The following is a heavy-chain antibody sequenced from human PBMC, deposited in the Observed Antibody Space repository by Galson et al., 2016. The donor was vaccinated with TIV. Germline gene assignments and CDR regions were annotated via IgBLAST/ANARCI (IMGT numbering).Heavy chain of an antibody. V-gene: IGHV3-23*01. CDR3: AKSLFHPIDFGGLTVIFDH. J-gene: IGHJ4*02. D-gene: IGHD3-16*01. CDR1: GFDFNALA. Sequence: SLRLSCAASGFDFNALAMSWVRQVPGKGLQWVASISGSGGQTHYGDSVRGRFIISRDDSKNTVYLRMNNVRVDDTAVYYCAKSLFHPIDFGGLTVIFDHWGQGALVTVSS. CDR2: ISGSGGQT.